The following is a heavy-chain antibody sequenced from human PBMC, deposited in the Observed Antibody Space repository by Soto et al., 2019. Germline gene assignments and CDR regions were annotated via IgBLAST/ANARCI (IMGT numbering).Heavy chain of an antibody. Sequence: GESLKISCKGSGYSFTSYWINWVRKMPGKGLEWMGKIDPSDSSTTYSPSFQGHVTISADKSITTAYLQWSSLKASDTAMYYCDRLGHDYSNTGMDVWGQGTTVTVSS. D-gene: IGHD4-4*01. J-gene: IGHJ6*02. CDR2: IDPSDSST. CDR1: GYSFTSYW. V-gene: IGHV5-10-1*01. CDR3: DRLGHDYSNTGMDV.